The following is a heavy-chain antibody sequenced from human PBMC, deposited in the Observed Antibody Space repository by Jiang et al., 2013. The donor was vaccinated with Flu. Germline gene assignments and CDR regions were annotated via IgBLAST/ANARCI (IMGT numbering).Heavy chain of an antibody. CDR1: GGSFSGYY. V-gene: IGHV4-34*01. CDR3: ARGHRSGSHHIEGY. D-gene: IGHD1-26*01. J-gene: IGHJ4*02. CDR2: INHSGKH. Sequence: CAVYGGSFSGYYWSWIRQPPGKGLEWIGEINHSGKHQLQTRSLKSRVTISVDTSKNQXSLKLNSVTAADTAVYYCARGHRSGSHHIEGYWGQGLLVTVSS.